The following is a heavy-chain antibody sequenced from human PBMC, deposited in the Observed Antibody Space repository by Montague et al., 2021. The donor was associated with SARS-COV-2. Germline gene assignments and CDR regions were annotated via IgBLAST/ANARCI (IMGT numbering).Heavy chain of an antibody. CDR1: GFTFSSYW. CDR2: IKQDGSEK. V-gene: IGHV3-7*01. CDR3: ARYCGTTSCSRGFDY. Sequence: SLISCAASGFTFSSYWMSWVRQAPGEGLEWVAIIKQDGSEKYYVDSVKGRFTMSRDNAKNSLYVQMNSLRAEDTAVYYCARYCGTTSCSRGFDYWGPGTLVTVSS. D-gene: IGHD2-2*01. J-gene: IGHJ4*02.